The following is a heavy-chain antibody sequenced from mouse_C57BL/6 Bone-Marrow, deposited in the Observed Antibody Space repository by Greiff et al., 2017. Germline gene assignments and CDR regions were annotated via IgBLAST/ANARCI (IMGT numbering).Heavy chain of an antibody. CDR3: TTFYYYCSSPYFDY. Sequence: VQLQQSGAELVRPGASVKLSCTASGFNIKDDYMHWVKQRPEQGLEWIGWIDPENGDTEYASKFQGKATITADTSSNTAYLQLSSLTSEDTAVYYCTTFYYYCSSPYFDYWGQGTTLTVSS. CDR1: GFNIKDDY. CDR2: IDPENGDT. V-gene: IGHV14-4*01. D-gene: IGHD1-1*01. J-gene: IGHJ2*01.